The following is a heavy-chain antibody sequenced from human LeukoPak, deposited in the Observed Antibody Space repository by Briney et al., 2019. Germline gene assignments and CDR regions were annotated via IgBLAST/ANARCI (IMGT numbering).Heavy chain of an antibody. D-gene: IGHD3-22*01. CDR3: ARERDSSGYYGLTY. J-gene: IGHJ4*02. Sequence: VKVSCKASGGTFSSYAISWVRQAPGQGLEWMGGIIPIFAAANYAQKFQGRVTITADESTSTAYMELSSLRSDDTAVYYCARERDSSGYYGLTYWGQGTLVTVSS. CDR1: GGTFSSYA. CDR2: IIPIFAAA. V-gene: IGHV1-69*01.